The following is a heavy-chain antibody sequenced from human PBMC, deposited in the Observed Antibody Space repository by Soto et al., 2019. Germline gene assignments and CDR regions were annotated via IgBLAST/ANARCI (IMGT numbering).Heavy chain of an antibody. CDR1: GFTFGDYA. J-gene: IGHJ3*02. V-gene: IGHV3-49*04. D-gene: IGHD6-13*01. CDR2: IRSKAYGGTT. CDR3: TSYYSSSWYLDAFDI. Sequence: GGSLRLSCTASGFTFGDYAMSWVRQAPGKGLEWVGFIRSKAYGGTTEYAASVKGRFTISRDDSKSIAYLQMNSLKTEDTAVYYCTSYYSSSWYLDAFDIWGQGTMVTVSS.